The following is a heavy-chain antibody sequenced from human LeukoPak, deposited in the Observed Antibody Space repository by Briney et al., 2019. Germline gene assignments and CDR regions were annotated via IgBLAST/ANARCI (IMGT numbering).Heavy chain of an antibody. CDR1: GGSISSYY. V-gene: IGHV4-59*01. CDR2: IYYSGST. Sequence: SETLSLTCTVSGGSISSYYWNWIRQPPGKGLEWIGYIYYSGSTNYNPSLKSRVTISVDTSKNQFSLKLSSVTAADTAVYYCAREEYDRLFDPWGQGTLVTVSS. CDR3: AREEYDRLFDP. D-gene: IGHD3-9*01. J-gene: IGHJ5*02.